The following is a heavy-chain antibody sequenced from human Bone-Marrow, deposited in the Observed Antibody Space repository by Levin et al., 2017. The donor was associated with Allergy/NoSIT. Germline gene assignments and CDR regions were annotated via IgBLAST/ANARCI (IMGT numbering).Heavy chain of an antibody. V-gene: IGHV5-51*01. CDR3: AIQAMAGPESGQTFDY. CDR1: GYSFTSYW. CDR2: IYPGDSDT. Sequence: GESLKISCKGSGYSFTSYWIGWVRQMPGKGLEWMGIIYPGDSDTRYSPSFQGQVTISADKSISTAYLQWSSLKASDTAMYYCAIQAMAGPESGQTFDYWGQGTLVTVSS. D-gene: IGHD5-18*01. J-gene: IGHJ4*02.